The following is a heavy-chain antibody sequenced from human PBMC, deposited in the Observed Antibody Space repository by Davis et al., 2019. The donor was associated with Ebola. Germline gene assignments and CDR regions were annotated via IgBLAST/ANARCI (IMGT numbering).Heavy chain of an antibody. CDR1: GGSIISSSSY. CDR2: IYYSGIT. CDR3: ARHVGAPGGVIVY. J-gene: IGHJ4*02. V-gene: IGHV4-39*01. Sequence: MPSETLSLTCTVSGGSIISSSSYWGWIRQPPRKGLEWIGSIYYSGITYYNPSLKSRVTISVDTSKNQFSLKLRSVTAADTAVYYCARHVGAPGGVIVYWGQGTLVTVSS. D-gene: IGHD3-16*01.